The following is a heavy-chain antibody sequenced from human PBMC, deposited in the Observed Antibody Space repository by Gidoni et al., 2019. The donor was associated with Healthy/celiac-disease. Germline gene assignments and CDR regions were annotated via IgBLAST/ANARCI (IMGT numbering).Heavy chain of an antibody. J-gene: IGHJ4*02. CDR3: ASDSGYDSHPTNFDF. CDR1: GFTFSTYS. D-gene: IGHD5-12*01. CDR2: ISSSSSYI. Sequence: EVRLVESGGGLVKPGGSLRLSCAASGFTFSTYSMTWVRQAPGKGLQWVSTISSSSSYIYYADSVKGRFTISRDNAKNSLYLQMNSLRAEDTAVYYCASDSGYDSHPTNFDFWGQGTLVTVSS. V-gene: IGHV3-21*01.